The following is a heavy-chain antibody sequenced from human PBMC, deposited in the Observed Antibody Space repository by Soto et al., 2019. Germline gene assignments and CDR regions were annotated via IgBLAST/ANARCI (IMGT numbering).Heavy chain of an antibody. J-gene: IGHJ1*01. CDR2: IYYSGST. CDR3: ARGGYSSSWDGGY. Sequence: QVQLQESGPGLVKPSQTLSLTCTVSGGSISSGGYYWSWIRQHPGKGLEWIGYIYYSGSTYYNPSLKRLVTISVDTSKNQFSVQLSSVTPSDTAVYYCARGGYSSSWDGGYWGQGTLVTVCS. V-gene: IGHV4-31*01. CDR1: GGSISSGGYY. D-gene: IGHD6-13*01.